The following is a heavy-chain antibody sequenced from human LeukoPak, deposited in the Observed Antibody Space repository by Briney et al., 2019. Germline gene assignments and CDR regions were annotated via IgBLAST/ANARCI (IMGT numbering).Heavy chain of an antibody. Sequence: SETLSLTCTVSGGSISSSSYYWGWTRQPPGKGLEWIGSIYYSGSTYYNPSLKSRVTISVDTSKNQFSLKLSSVTAADTAVYYCARPTLGYCSSTSCYQNYYYYMDVWGKGTTVTVSS. D-gene: IGHD2-2*01. CDR3: ARPTLGYCSSTSCYQNYYYYMDV. CDR2: IYYSGST. V-gene: IGHV4-39*01. CDR1: GGSISSSSYY. J-gene: IGHJ6*03.